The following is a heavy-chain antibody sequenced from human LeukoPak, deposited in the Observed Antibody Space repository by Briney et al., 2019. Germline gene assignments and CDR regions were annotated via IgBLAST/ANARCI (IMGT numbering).Heavy chain of an antibody. D-gene: IGHD6-13*01. Sequence: GGSLRLSCAASGFTFSSYAMSWVRQAPGKGLEWVSAISGSGGSTYYADSVKGRFTISRDNSKNTLYLQMNSLRAEDTAVYYCAKWIAAADTYYYYYMDVWGQGTLVTVSS. CDR2: ISGSGGST. V-gene: IGHV3-23*01. CDR3: AKWIAAADTYYYYYMDV. J-gene: IGHJ6*03. CDR1: GFTFSSYA.